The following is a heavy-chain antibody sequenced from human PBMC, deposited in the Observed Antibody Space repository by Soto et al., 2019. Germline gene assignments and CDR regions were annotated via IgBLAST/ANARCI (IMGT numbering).Heavy chain of an antibody. CDR3: ARGIVGATISYYYGMDV. CDR2: MNPNSGNT. CDR1: GYTFTSYD. D-gene: IGHD1-26*01. Sequence: QAQLVQSGAEVKKPGASVKVSCKASGYTFTSYDINWVRQATGQGLEWMGWMNPNSGNTGYAQKFQGRVTMTRNTSISTAYMELSSLRSEDTAVYYCARGIVGATISYYYGMDVWGQGTTVTVSS. V-gene: IGHV1-8*01. J-gene: IGHJ6*02.